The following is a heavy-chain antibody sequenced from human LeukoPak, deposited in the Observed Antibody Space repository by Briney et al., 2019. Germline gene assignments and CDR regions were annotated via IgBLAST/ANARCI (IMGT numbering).Heavy chain of an antibody. Sequence: APVKVSCKASGYTFTSYGISWVRQAPGQGLEWMGWISAYNGNTNYAQKLQGRVTMTTDTSTSTAYMELRSLRSDDTAVYYCARDGHVVVPALPGYWGQGTLVTVSS. D-gene: IGHD2-2*01. V-gene: IGHV1-18*01. CDR2: ISAYNGNT. CDR1: GYTFTSYG. J-gene: IGHJ4*02. CDR3: ARDGHVVVPALPGY.